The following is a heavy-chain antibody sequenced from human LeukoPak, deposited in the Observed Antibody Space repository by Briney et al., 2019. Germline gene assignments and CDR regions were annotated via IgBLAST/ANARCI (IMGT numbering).Heavy chain of an antibody. CDR1: GGSINNFY. V-gene: IGHV4-4*07. CDR3: ARAYDFGDP. Sequence: PSETLSLICTVSGGSINNFYWSWVRQPAGKGLEWIGRIYTSGSTNYNPSLKSRVTMSVDTSKNQFSLKLDSVTAADTAVYYCARAYDFGDPRGQGTLVTVSS. CDR2: IYTSGST. D-gene: IGHD3-3*01. J-gene: IGHJ5*02.